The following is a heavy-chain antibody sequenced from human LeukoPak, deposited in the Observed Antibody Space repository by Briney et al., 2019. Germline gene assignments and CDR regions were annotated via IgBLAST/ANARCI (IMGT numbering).Heavy chain of an antibody. D-gene: IGHD6-13*01. V-gene: IGHV3-23*01. CDR2: ISGSGGST. CDR3: AKAPGYSSSWFPRVGDY. CDR1: GFTFSSYA. J-gene: IGHJ4*02. Sequence: PGGSLRLSCAASGFTFSSYAMSWVRQAPGKGLEWVSAISGSGGSTYYADSVKGRFTISRDNSKNTLYLQMNSLRAEDTAVYYCAKAPGYSSSWFPRVGDYWGQGTLVTVSS.